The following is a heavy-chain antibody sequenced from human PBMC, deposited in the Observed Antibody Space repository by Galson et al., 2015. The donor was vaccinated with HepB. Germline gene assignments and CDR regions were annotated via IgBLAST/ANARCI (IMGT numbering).Heavy chain of an antibody. V-gene: IGHV3-23*01. J-gene: IGHJ4*02. CDR3: ARDGEPTFFDY. CDR2: ICGNGGST. Sequence: SLRLSCAASEFTFSNYAMNWVRQAPGKGLEWVSTICGNGGSTYYADSVKGRFTISRDNSKNTLFLQMNSLRAEDTAVYYCARDGEPTFFDYWGQGTQVTVSS. D-gene: IGHD1-14*01. CDR1: EFTFSNYA.